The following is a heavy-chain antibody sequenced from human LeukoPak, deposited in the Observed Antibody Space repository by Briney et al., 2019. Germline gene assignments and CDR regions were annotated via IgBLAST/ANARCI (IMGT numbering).Heavy chain of an antibody. CDR3: ARDRGAWGDWSGLDV. CDR1: GFTVSSYE. J-gene: IGHJ6*02. Sequence: GGSLRLAWAAAGFTVSSYEMNLVRQSPGKGLQWISCIATAGATTYDADAVRGRFTIARGNAKNSLYLKINSLRAADTAVYYCARDRGAWGDWSGLDVWGQGTTVTVSS. CDR2: IATAGATT. D-gene: IGHD2-21*02. V-gene: IGHV3-48*03.